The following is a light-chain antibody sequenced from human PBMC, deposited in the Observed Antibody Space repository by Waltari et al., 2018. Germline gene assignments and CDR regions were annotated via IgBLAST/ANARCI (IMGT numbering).Light chain of an antibody. V-gene: IGKV3-15*01. CDR1: QSVDND. CDR3: QQYNTWPLS. J-gene: IGKJ3*01. Sequence: EIVMTQSPVTLSVSPGEGATLSCRASQSVDNDLAWYQQKPGQAPSLGIYGASTRATGVPGRFSGGGSGTEFTLTISSLQSEDFAVYYCQQYNTWPLSVGPGTTVDI. CDR2: GAS.